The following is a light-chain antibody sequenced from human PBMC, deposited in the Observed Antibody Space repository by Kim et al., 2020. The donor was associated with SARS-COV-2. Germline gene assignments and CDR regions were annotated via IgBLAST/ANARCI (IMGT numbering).Light chain of an antibody. CDR3: QQHGYTPYT. CDR1: KSVKRDY. CDR2: ATS. Sequence: WSPGERAPPACRASKSVKRDYLAWYQHKPGQAHRLLIYATSTRATGVPDRFSGSGSGTDFTLTITRVEPEDFAVYYCQQHGYTPYTFGPGTKLEI. J-gene: IGKJ2*01. V-gene: IGKV3-20*01.